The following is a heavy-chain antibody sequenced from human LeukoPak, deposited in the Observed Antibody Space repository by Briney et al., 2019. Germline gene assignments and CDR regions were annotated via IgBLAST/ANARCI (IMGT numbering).Heavy chain of an antibody. J-gene: IGHJ4*02. V-gene: IGHV3-7*01. D-gene: IGHD6-19*01. CDR3: ARDRRGSSGWYRGLDY. CDR1: GFTFSSYW. Sequence: GGSLRLSCAASGFTFSSYWMGWVRQAPGKGLEWVANIKQDGSEKYYVDSVKGRFTISRDNAKNSLYLQMNSLRAEDTAVYYCARDRRGSSGWYRGLDYWGQGTLVTVSS. CDR2: IKQDGSEK.